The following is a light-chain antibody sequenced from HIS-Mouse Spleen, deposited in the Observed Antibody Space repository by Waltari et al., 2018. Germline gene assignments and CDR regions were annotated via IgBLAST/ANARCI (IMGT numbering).Light chain of an antibody. CDR2: GSS. V-gene: IGKV3-20*01. CDR1: QSVRSSY. J-gene: IGKJ4*01. CDR3: QEYGSSPPALT. Sequence: IALTQSPGTLSLSPGERATLSCSASQSVRSSYLAWYQQEPGQAPRLLIYGSSGRATGIPDRCSGSGSRTDFSLTISRLEPEDVAVYYCQEYGSSPPALTFGGGTKVESK.